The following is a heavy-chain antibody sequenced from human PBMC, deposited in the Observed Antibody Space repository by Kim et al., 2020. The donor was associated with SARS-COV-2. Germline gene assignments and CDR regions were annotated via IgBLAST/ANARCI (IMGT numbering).Heavy chain of an antibody. V-gene: IGHV4-4*02. CDR1: GGSFSSSYW. D-gene: IGHD3-22*01. Sequence: SETLSLTCAVYGGSFSSSYWWCCLRQPPGKLLEWSGVIYNSGSTNYNPSLKRRVTISVDTSKNQFSLKLSSVTAADTAVYYCAREKVNYYDSSGHYYFDYWGQGTLVTVSS. CDR3: AREKVNYYDSSGHYYFDY. J-gene: IGHJ4*02. CDR2: IYNSGST.